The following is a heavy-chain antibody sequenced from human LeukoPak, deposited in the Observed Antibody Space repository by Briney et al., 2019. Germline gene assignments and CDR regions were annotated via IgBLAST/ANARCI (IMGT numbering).Heavy chain of an antibody. J-gene: IGHJ4*02. CDR3: ARSQSGPSHFFDY. D-gene: IGHD2-15*01. CDR1: GGSISSSTYY. Sequence: PSETLSLTCTVSGGSISSSTYYWGWIRRPPGKGLEWIGSIYYRGSTYYNPSLKSRVTISVDTSKDQFSLKLSSVTAADTAVYYCARSQSGPSHFFDYWGQGTLVTVSS. CDR2: IYYRGST. V-gene: IGHV4-39*01.